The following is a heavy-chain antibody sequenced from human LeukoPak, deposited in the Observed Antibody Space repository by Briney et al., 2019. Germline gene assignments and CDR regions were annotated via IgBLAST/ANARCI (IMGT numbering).Heavy chain of an antibody. CDR2: IFGSGGSP. Sequence: GGSLRLSCEASGFTFGSFAMYWVRQAPGKGLEWIAGIFGSGGSPHYADSVKGRFTISRDNSKNTVYLQINSLRAEDTAVYYCGKTTAGYSSGQKPAWPVDYWGQGTLVTVSS. D-gene: IGHD6-19*01. J-gene: IGHJ4*02. CDR3: GKTTAGYSSGQKPAWPVDY. V-gene: IGHV3-23*01. CDR1: GFTFGSFA.